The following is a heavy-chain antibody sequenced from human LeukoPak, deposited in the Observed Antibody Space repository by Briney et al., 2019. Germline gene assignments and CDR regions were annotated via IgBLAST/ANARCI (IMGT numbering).Heavy chain of an antibody. V-gene: IGHV3-66*01. Sequence: GGSLRLSCAVSGFDVIENYVTWVRQAPGKGLEWVSVIYSGGSIYYSDSVKGRFTISRDNAKNSLYLQMNSLRAEDTAVYYCAREVTPYYWGQGTLVTVSS. CDR1: GFDVIENY. CDR2: IYSGGSI. D-gene: IGHD2-21*02. J-gene: IGHJ4*02. CDR3: AREVTPYY.